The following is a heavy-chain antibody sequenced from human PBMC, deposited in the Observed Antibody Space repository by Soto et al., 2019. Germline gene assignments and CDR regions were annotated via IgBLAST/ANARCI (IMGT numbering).Heavy chain of an antibody. D-gene: IGHD6-13*01. J-gene: IGHJ6*02. CDR1: GGSVSSGSYY. V-gene: IGHV4-61*01. CDR2: IYYSGST. CDR3: ASSEGYSSSWYKGYYYYGMDV. Sequence: SETLSLTCTVSGGSVSSGSYYWSWIRQPPGKGLEWIGYIYYSGSTNYNPSLKSRVTISVDTSKNQFSLKLSSVTAADTAVYYCASSEGYSSSWYKGYYYYGMDVWGQGTTVTVSS.